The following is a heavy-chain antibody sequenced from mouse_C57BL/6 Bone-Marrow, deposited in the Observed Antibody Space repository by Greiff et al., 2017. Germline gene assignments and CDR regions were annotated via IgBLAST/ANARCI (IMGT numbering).Heavy chain of an antibody. CDR3: ARGDGYDGDY. V-gene: IGHV1-55*01. CDR2: IYPGSGST. CDR1: GYTFTSYW. Sequence: QVQLQQPGAELVKPGASVKMSCKASGYTFTSYWITWVKQRPGQGLEWIGDIYPGSGSTNYNEKVKSKATLTGDTSSSTAYMQLSSLTSEDSAVYYRARGDGYDGDYWGQGTTLTVSS. J-gene: IGHJ2*01. D-gene: IGHD2-2*01.